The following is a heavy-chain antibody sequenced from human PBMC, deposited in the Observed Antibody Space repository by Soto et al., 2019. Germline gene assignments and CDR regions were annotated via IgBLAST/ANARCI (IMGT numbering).Heavy chain of an antibody. CDR1: GVTFSRQD. J-gene: IGHJ4*02. CDR3: ATNEGRDGYSFDY. V-gene: IGHV1-69*13. Sequence: ASVKVSCKASGVTFSRQDMGGLRQAPGQGLEWMGGIIPIFGTPQYAEKFQDRVTITADESTSTAYMELSSLTSEDTAVYYCATNEGRDGYSFDYWGQGTLVTVSS. D-gene: IGHD5-12*01. CDR2: IIPIFGTP.